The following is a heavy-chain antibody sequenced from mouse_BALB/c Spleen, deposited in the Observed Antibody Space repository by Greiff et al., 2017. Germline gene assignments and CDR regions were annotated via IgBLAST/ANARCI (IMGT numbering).Heavy chain of an antibody. V-gene: IGHV1-82*01. CDR3: ARTLLAYSGNSFYAMDY. J-gene: IGHJ4*01. Sequence: QVQLQQSGPELVKPGASVKISCKASGYAFSSSWMNWVKQRPGQGLEWIGRIYPGDGDTNYNGKFKGKATLTADKSSSTAYMQLSSLTSVDSAVYFCARTLLAYSGNSFYAMDYWGQGTSVTVSS. D-gene: IGHD1-3*01. CDR1: GYAFSSSW. CDR2: IYPGDGDT.